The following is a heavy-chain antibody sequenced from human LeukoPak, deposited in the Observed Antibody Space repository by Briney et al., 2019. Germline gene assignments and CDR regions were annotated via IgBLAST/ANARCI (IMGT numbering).Heavy chain of an antibody. J-gene: IGHJ3*02. CDR1: GYTFTSYD. V-gene: IGHV1-8*01. D-gene: IGHD3-10*01. Sequence: EASVKVSCKAPGYTFTSYDINWVRQATGQGLEWMGWMNPNSGNTGYAQKFQGRVTITRNTSISTAYMELSSLRSEDTAVYYCARRFGELLSHAFDIWGQGTMVTVSS. CDR3: ARRFGELLSHAFDI. CDR2: MNPNSGNT.